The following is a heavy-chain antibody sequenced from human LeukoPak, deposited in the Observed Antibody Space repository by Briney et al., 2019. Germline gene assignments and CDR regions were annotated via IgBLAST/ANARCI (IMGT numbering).Heavy chain of an antibody. CDR3: ARDLRGKPPNLRYFDWLSGAFDY. V-gene: IGHV1-46*01. CDR1: GYTFTSYY. Sequence: ASVKVSCKASGYTFTSYYMHWVRQAPGQGLEWMGIINPSGGSTSYAQKFQGRVTMTRDTSTSTVYMELSSLRSEDTAVYYCARDLRGKPPNLRYFDWLSGAFDYWGQGTLVTVSS. D-gene: IGHD3-9*01. CDR2: INPSGGST. J-gene: IGHJ4*02.